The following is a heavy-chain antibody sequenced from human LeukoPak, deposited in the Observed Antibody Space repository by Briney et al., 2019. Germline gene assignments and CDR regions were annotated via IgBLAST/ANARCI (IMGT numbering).Heavy chain of an antibody. J-gene: IGHJ4*02. D-gene: IGHD3-9*01. V-gene: IGHV1-2*04. CDR2: INPNSGGT. Sequence: ASVKVSCKASGYTFTGYYMHWVRQAPGQGLEWMGWINPNSGGTNYAQKFQGWVTMTRDTSISTAYMELSRLRSDDTAVYYCARDGRAHYDFLTGYYHFDYWGQGTLVTVSS. CDR1: GYTFTGYY. CDR3: ARDGRAHYDFLTGYYHFDY.